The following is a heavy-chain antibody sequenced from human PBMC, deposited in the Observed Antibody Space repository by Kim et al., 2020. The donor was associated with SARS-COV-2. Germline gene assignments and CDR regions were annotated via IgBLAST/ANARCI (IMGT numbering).Heavy chain of an antibody. CDR1: GGSFSGYY. D-gene: IGHD3-10*01. Sequence: SETLSLTCAVYGGSFSGYYWSWIRQPPGKGLEWIGEINHSGSTNYNPSLKSRVTISVDTSKNQFSLKLSSVTAADTAVYYCARGVTMVRGVIALDYWGQG. V-gene: IGHV4-34*01. CDR2: INHSGST. CDR3: ARGVTMVRGVIALDY. J-gene: IGHJ4*02.